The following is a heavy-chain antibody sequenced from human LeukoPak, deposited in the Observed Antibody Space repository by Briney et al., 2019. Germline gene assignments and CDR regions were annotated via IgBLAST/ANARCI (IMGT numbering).Heavy chain of an antibody. CDR2: TYYRSKWYN. V-gene: IGHV6-1*01. CDR1: GDSVSSNSAA. Sequence: SQTLSLTCAISGDSVSSNSAAWNWIRQSPSRGLEWLGRTYYRSKWYNDYAVSVKSRITINPDTSKNQFSLQLNSVTPEDTAVYYCARGFKWELLNYYYYYYMDVWGKGTTVTVSS. J-gene: IGHJ6*03. CDR3: ARGFKWELLNYYYYYYMDV. D-gene: IGHD1-26*01.